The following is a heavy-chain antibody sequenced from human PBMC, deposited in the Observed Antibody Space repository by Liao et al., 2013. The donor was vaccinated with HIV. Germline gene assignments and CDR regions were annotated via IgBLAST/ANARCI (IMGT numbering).Heavy chain of an antibody. V-gene: IGHV4-30-4*01. D-gene: IGHD7-27*01. CDR2: IYYSGST. CDR3: ARVTPVTGGFXY. Sequence: VQLQESGPGLVKPSQTLSLTCTVSGDSISSGDYYWSWIRQPPGKGLEWIGYIYYSGSTYYNPSLKSRLAISVDTSKNLFSLKLSSVTAADAAVYYCARVTPVTGGFXYWGPEPGLRLL. J-gene: IGHJ4*02. CDR1: GDSISSGDYY.